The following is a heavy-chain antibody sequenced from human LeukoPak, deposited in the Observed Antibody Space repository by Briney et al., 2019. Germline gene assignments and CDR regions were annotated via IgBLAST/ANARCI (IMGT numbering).Heavy chain of an antibody. V-gene: IGHV1-3*01. D-gene: IGHD3-10*01. Sequence: ASVKVSCKASGYTFTSYTMHWVRQAPGQRLEWMGWINAGNGNTKYSQKFQGRVTITRDTSASTAYMELSSLRSEDTAVYYCARGRSYGSGGVYFDYWGQGTLVTVSS. J-gene: IGHJ4*02. CDR1: GYTFTSYT. CDR3: ARGRSYGSGGVYFDY. CDR2: INAGNGNT.